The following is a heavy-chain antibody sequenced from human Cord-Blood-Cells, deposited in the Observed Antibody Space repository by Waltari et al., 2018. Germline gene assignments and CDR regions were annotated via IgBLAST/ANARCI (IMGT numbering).Heavy chain of an antibody. CDR3: ARDRKSGLGISFWYFDL. CDR1: GYTFTSYG. CDR2: ISAYNGNT. Sequence: QVQLVQSGAEVKKPGASVKVSCKASGYTFTSYGISWVRQAPGQGLEWMGWISAYNGNTNYATKLQGRVTMTTDTSTRTAYMELRSLRSDDTAVYYCARDRKSGLGISFWYFDLWGRGTLVTVSS. D-gene: IGHD7-27*01. V-gene: IGHV1-18*01. J-gene: IGHJ2*01.